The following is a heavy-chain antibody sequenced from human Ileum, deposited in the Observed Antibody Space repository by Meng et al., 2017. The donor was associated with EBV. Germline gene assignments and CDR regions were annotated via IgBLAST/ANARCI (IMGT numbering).Heavy chain of an antibody. CDR2: IYHSGST. D-gene: IGHD2-8*01. V-gene: IGHV4-4*02. Sequence: GQARESGPGLVNSSGALSRTCRVSGDSMTNNNLWTWVRQPPGKGLEWIGEIYHSGSTNYNPSLQSRATISVDMSKKQFSLKLRSVTAADTAVYYCARTGVGLAFDYWGLGTLVTVSS. J-gene: IGHJ4*02. CDR3: ARTGVGLAFDY. CDR1: GDSMTNNNL.